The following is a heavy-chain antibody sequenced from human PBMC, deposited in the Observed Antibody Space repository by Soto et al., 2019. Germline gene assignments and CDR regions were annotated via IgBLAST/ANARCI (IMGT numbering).Heavy chain of an antibody. CDR3: ARGDATKIIVTTYYGLDV. D-gene: IGHD3-22*01. CDR1: GGNFSNYG. CDR2: IIPVFGTP. Sequence: QVQVVQSGAEVKKPGSSVKVSCKASGGNFSNYGISWVRQAPGQGLEWMGGIIPVFGTPHYAQKFQDRVTITADESTSTVYMEVSSLTSEDTAVYYCARGDATKIIVTTYYGLDVWGQGTTVTVSS. V-gene: IGHV1-69*12. J-gene: IGHJ6*02.